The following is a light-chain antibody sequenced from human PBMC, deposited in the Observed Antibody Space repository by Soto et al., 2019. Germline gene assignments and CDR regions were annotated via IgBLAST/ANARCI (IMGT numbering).Light chain of an antibody. CDR1: QSINSG. J-gene: IGKJ1*01. Sequence: LQMTQSPSTLSASVGDTVTITCRASQSINSGLAWYQQKPGRAPKLLIYKASSLESGVQSRFSDIGYGTESTLTSGSLLLNNYSTYYCQRKIYLWAVCQGPKVENK. CDR2: KAS. CDR3: QRKIYLWA. V-gene: IGKV1-5*03.